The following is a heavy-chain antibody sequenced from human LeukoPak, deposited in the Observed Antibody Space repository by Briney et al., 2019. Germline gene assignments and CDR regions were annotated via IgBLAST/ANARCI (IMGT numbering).Heavy chain of an antibody. V-gene: IGHV1-18*01. J-gene: IGHJ4*02. Sequence: ASVKVSYKASGYTFTSYGISWVRQAPGQGLEWMGWISAYNGNTNYAQKLQGRVTMTTDTSTSTAYMELRSLRSDDTAVYYCAREEYCTNGVCYTLDYWGQGTLVTVSS. CDR3: AREEYCTNGVCYTLDY. D-gene: IGHD2-8*01. CDR2: ISAYNGNT. CDR1: GYTFTSYG.